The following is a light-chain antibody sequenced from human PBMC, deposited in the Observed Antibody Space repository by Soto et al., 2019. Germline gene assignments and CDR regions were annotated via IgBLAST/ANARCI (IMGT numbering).Light chain of an antibody. CDR3: QQYWSSPGT. CDR2: ETS. CDR1: QSVRDSH. V-gene: IGKV3-20*01. Sequence: EIVLTQSPGTLSLSPGERATLSCRASQSVRDSHLAWYQQKPGQAPSLLIYETSSRATGIPDRFRGSGSGTEFALTITRVEPEDGGMYFCQQYWSSPGTFGQGTQV. J-gene: IGKJ1*01.